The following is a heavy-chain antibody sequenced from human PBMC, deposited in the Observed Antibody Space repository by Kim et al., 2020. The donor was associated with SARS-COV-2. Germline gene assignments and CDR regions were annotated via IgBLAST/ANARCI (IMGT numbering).Heavy chain of an antibody. CDR2: IYYSGST. D-gene: IGHD3-3*01. V-gene: IGHV4-39*01. CDR3: ARHIKGITIFGVVTDWFDP. J-gene: IGHJ5*02. Sequence: SETLSLTCTVSGGSISSSSYYWGWIRQPPGKGLEWIGSIYYSGSTYSNPSLKSRVTISVDTSKNQFSLKLSSVTAADTAVYYCARHIKGITIFGVVTDWFDPWGQGTLVTVSS. CDR1: GGSISSSSYY.